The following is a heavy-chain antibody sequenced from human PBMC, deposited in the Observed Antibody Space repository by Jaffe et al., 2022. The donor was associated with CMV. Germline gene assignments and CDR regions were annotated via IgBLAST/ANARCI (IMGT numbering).Heavy chain of an antibody. V-gene: IGHV3-21*02. CDR3: ARDEGSGWFDY. CDR2: ISTGSYI. Sequence: EVQLVESGGGLVKPGGSLRLSCEASGLTLSSSHINWVRLAPGKGLEWVSSISTGSYISYADSVKGRFTISRDNAEDSVYLQMNSLRVEDTAVYYCARDEGSGWFDYWGQGTLVTVSS. CDR1: GLTLSSSH. D-gene: IGHD6-19*01. J-gene: IGHJ4*02.